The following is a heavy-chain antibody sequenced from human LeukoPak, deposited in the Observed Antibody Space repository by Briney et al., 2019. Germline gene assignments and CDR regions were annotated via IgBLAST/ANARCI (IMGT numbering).Heavy chain of an antibody. CDR1: GFTFSNYG. J-gene: IGHJ6*02. CDR3: ARARGSSPYYYYGMDV. V-gene: IGHV3-33*01. CDR2: IWYDGSNK. D-gene: IGHD6-6*01. Sequence: GGSLRLSCAASGFTFSNYGMHWVRQAPGKGLEWVAVIWYDGSNKYYVDSVKGRFTISRDNSKNTLYLQMNSLRAEDTAVYYCARARGSSPYYYYGMDVWGQGTTVTVSS.